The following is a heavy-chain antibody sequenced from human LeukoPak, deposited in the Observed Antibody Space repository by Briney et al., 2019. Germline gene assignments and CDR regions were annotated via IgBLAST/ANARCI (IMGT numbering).Heavy chain of an antibody. D-gene: IGHD3-10*01. CDR2: IKSDVST. Sequence: GGSLRLSCAASGFTFSSYWMHWVRQTPGKGLVWVSRIKSDVSTIYADSVKGRFTISRESAKNTLYLQMNSLRAEDTPIYYCARAVTYFYGSVTYDWFDPWGQGTLVTVSS. V-gene: IGHV3-74*01. J-gene: IGHJ5*02. CDR3: ARAVTYFYGSVTYDWFDP. CDR1: GFTFSSYW.